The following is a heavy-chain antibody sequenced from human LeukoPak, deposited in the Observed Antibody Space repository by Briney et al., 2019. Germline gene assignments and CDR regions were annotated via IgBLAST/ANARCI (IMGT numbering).Heavy chain of an antibody. CDR3: ARASHDPYSSSASEFDY. V-gene: IGHV4-39*07. CDR1: GGSISSSSYY. D-gene: IGHD6-6*01. CDR2: IYYSGST. J-gene: IGHJ4*02. Sequence: SETLSLTCTVSGGSISSSSYYWGWIRQPPGKGLEWIGSIYYSGSTYYNPSLKSRVTISVDTSKNQFSLKLSSVTAADTAVYYCARASHDPYSSSASEFDYWGQGTLVTVSS.